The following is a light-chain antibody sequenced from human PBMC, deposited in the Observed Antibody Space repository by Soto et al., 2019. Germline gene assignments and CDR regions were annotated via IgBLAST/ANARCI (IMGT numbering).Light chain of an antibody. Sequence: EIVMTQSPATLSVSPGERATLSCRASQSVSSNLAWYQQKPGQAPNLLIYGASTRATGIPARFSGSGSGTEFTLTISSLQSEDFAVYYCQQYNNWPRTFVQGTKVEIK. J-gene: IGKJ1*01. V-gene: IGKV3-15*01. CDR1: QSVSSN. CDR2: GAS. CDR3: QQYNNWPRT.